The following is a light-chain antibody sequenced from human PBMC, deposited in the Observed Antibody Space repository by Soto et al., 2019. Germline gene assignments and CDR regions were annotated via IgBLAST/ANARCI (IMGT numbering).Light chain of an antibody. CDR3: QQYGSSSRT. J-gene: IGKJ1*01. V-gene: IGKV3-20*01. Sequence: DIVLTQSPGTLSLSPGERATLSCRASQSFSSYLAWYQQKPGQAPRLLIYGASSRATGIPDRFSGSGSGTDFTLTISSLEPEDFAVYYCQQYGSSSRTFGQGTKVEIK. CDR2: GAS. CDR1: QSFSSY.